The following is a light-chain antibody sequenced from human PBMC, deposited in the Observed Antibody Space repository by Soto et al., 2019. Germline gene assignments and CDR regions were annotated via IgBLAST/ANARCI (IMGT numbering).Light chain of an antibody. V-gene: IGKV3-20*01. CDR1: QSVSSN. CDR3: QQYGSSPPIT. CDR2: GAS. Sequence: EIVMTQSPATLSVSPGERATLSCRASQSVSSNLAWYQQKPGQAPRLLIYGASARVPGFPDRFSGSGSGTDFTLTISRLEPEDVAVYYCQQYGSSPPITFGQGTRLEIK. J-gene: IGKJ5*01.